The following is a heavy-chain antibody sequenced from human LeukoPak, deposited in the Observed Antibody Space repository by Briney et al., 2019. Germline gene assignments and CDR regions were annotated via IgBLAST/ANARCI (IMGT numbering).Heavy chain of an antibody. Sequence: GGSLRLSCAASGFTFSSYAMHWVRQAPGKGLEWVAVISYDGSNKYYADSVKGRFTISRDNSKNTLYLQMNSLRAEDTAVYYCATGELEEDYFDYWGQGTLVTVSS. J-gene: IGHJ4*02. CDR2: ISYDGSNK. D-gene: IGHD1-1*01. V-gene: IGHV3-30*14. CDR3: ATGELEEDYFDY. CDR1: GFTFSSYA.